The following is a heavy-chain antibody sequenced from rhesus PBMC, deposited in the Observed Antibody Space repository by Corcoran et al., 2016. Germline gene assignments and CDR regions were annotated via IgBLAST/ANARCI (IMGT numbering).Heavy chain of an antibody. CDR2: IDGNIAGT. Sequence: QVQLQESGPGLLKSSETLSLTCAVSGGSISGYYLSWIRQPPWTGLEWIWNIDGNIAGTNYNPHRKIRVTSSKDTSKNQFSLKLSSVTAAETAVYYCARRGYSGSWNPFDYWGQGVLVTVSS. D-gene: IGHD6-25*01. CDR3: ARRGYSGSWNPFDY. J-gene: IGHJ4*01. V-gene: IGHV4-81*01. CDR1: GGSISGYY.